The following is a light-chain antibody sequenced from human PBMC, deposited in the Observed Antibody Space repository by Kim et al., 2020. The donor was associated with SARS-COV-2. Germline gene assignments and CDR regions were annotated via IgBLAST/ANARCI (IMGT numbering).Light chain of an antibody. CDR2: FDN. V-gene: IGLV3-21*04. CDR3: QVWDSGSDHPV. CDR1: DIGSKS. J-gene: IGLJ3*02. Sequence: SYELAQPPSVSVAPGKTARITCGGNDIGSKSVHWYQQKPGQAPVLVIYFDNDRPSGIPERFSGSNSGNTATLTISRVEAGDEADYFCQVWDSGSDHPVFG.